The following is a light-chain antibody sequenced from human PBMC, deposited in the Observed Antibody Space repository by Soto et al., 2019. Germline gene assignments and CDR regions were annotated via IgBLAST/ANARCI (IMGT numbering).Light chain of an antibody. J-gene: IGKJ5*01. Sequence: ESVLSQSPSTLSLYPEERATLHCRASQSVTRYLAWYQQKPGQAPRFLIFDASSRATGVPARFSGSGSGTDFTLTISSLEPEDFAIYYCQQRDSRPITFGQGTRVDIK. CDR3: QQRDSRPIT. CDR2: DAS. CDR1: QSVTRY. V-gene: IGKV3-11*01.